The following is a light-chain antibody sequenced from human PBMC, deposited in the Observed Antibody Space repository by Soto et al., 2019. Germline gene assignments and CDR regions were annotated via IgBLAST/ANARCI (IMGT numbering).Light chain of an antibody. V-gene: IGKV3-20*01. CDR1: QTLTSNY. CDR3: QQYSDSVLT. J-gene: IGKJ4*01. CDR2: GAA. Sequence: EIVLTQSPATLSLSPGERATLSCRASQTLTSNYLAWYQQKPGQAPRLLIQGAASRATGIPDRFSGSGSGTDVTLTISRLEPEDFAVYYCQQYSDSVLTFGGGTKVEIK.